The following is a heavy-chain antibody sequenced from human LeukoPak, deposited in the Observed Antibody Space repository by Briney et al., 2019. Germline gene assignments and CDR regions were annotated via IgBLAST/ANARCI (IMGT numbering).Heavy chain of an antibody. D-gene: IGHD2-15*01. Sequence: PGGSLRLSCAASGFTFSSYAMSWVRRAPGKGLEWVSAISGSGGSTYYADSVKGRFTISRDNSKNTLYLQMNSLRAEDTAVYYCARHYCSGGSCYLGAFDIWGQGTMVTVSS. CDR2: ISGSGGST. CDR1: GFTFSSYA. CDR3: ARHYCSGGSCYLGAFDI. J-gene: IGHJ3*02. V-gene: IGHV3-23*01.